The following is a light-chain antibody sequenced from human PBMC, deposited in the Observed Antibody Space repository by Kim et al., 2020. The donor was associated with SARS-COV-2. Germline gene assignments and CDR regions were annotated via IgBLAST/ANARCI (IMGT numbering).Light chain of an antibody. CDR2: WAS. CDR3: QQCYITPFT. CDR1: QSVLHRTNNKNY. V-gene: IGKV4-1*01. J-gene: IGKJ3*01. Sequence: AIINCKSSQSVLHRTNNKNYLAWYQQKPGQPPKLLIYWASTRESGVPDRFSGSGSGTDFTLTISSLQAEDVAVYYCQQCYITPFTFGPGTKVDIK.